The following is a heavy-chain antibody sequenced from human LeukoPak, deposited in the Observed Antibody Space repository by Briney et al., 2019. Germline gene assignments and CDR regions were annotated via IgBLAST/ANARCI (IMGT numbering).Heavy chain of an antibody. V-gene: IGHV1-46*01. CDR3: ARDQPQKRYYYYGMDV. Sequence: ASVKVSCKASGYTFTSYYMHWVRQAPGQGLEWVGIIDPSGSSTSYAQKFQGRVTMTRDTSTSTVYMELSGLRSEDTAVYYCARDQPQKRYYYYGMDVWGQGTTVTVSS. J-gene: IGHJ6*02. CDR2: IDPSGSST. CDR1: GYTFTSYY. D-gene: IGHD5-24*01.